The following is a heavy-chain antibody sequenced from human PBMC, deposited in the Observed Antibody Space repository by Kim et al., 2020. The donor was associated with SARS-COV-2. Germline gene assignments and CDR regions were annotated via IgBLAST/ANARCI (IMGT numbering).Heavy chain of an antibody. J-gene: IGHJ4*02. Sequence: GGSLRLSCAASGFTFDDYAMHWVRQAPGKGLEWVSLISWDGGSTYYADSVKGRFTISRDNSKNSLYLQMNSLRAEDTALYYCAKDSTLARYDSSGYPHHTFDYWGQGTLVTVSS. V-gene: IGHV3-43D*03. CDR1: GFTFDDYA. D-gene: IGHD3-22*01. CDR3: AKDSTLARYDSSGYPHHTFDY. CDR2: ISWDGGST.